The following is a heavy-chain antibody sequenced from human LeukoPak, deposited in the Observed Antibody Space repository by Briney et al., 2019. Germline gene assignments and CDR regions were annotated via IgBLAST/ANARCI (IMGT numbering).Heavy chain of an antibody. V-gene: IGHV3-21*06. CDR2: ISSGSSSI. D-gene: IGHD2-15*01. Sequence: GGSLRLSCAASGFTFSSYTMNWVRQAAGKGLEWVSSISSGSSSIYYADSVKGRITISRDNAKNSLYLQMNSLRAEDTAVYYCARGDCAGGNCFLYWGQGTLVTVSS. J-gene: IGHJ4*02. CDR3: ARGDCAGGNCFLY. CDR1: GFTFSSYT.